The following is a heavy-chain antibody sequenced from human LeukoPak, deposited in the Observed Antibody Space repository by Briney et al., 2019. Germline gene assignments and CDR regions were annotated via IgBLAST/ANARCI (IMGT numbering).Heavy chain of an antibody. J-gene: IGHJ6*03. CDR2: INHSGST. Sequence: SETLSLTCAVYGGSFSGYYWSWFRQPPGKGLEWIGEINHSGSTNYNPSLKSRVTISVDTSKNQFSLKLSSVTATDTAVYYCAREASSSSWYWDYYYMDVWGKGTTVTVSS. D-gene: IGHD6-13*01. V-gene: IGHV4-34*01. CDR3: AREASSSSWYWDYYYMDV. CDR1: GGSFSGYY.